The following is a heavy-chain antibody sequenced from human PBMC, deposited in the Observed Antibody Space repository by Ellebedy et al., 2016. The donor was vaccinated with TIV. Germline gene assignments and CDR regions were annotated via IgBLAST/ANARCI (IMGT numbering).Heavy chain of an antibody. CDR3: ARRPLDYCGGDCYTNDAFDV. V-gene: IGHV1-8*01. J-gene: IGHJ3*01. D-gene: IGHD2-21*02. CDR2: MNPNSGNT. Sequence: AASVKVSCKASGYTFTSYDINWVRQATGQGLEWMGWMNPNSGNTGYAQKFQGRVTMTRNTSISTAYMELSSLRSEDTAVYFCARRPLDYCGGDCYTNDAFDVWGQGTMVAVSS. CDR1: GYTFTSYD.